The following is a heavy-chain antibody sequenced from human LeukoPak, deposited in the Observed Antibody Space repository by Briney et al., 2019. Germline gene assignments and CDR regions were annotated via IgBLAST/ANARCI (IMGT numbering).Heavy chain of an antibody. D-gene: IGHD3-10*01. CDR3: ARVDMVRGVITPIYFFDY. J-gene: IGHJ4*02. CDR2: IYHSGKI. V-gene: IGHV4-39*02. CDR1: GVSINSDTYY. Sequence: AETLSLTCSVSGVSINSDTYYWGWIRQPPGKGLEWIGTIYHSGKIYYNPSLKSRVTMSVDTSTNHFSLKLSSVTAADTAVYYCARVDMVRGVITPIYFFDYWGQGTLVTVYS.